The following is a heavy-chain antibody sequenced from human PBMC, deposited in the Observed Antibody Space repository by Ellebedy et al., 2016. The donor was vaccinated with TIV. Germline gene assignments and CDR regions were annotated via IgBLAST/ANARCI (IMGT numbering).Heavy chain of an antibody. CDR1: AFTFSAYV. CDR3: TKERHPRQPRWMGPTYFDY. V-gene: IGHV3-30*18. CDR2: ISPDGTKT. Sequence: PGGSLRLSCTASAFTFSAYVMHWFRPAPDKWPEWVAVISPDGTKTYYGESVQGRFTIARDNSNNTLYLQMTSLRTEDTAVYYFTKERHPRQPRWMGPTYFDYWGQGTLVAVSS. D-gene: IGHD4-23*01. J-gene: IGHJ4*02.